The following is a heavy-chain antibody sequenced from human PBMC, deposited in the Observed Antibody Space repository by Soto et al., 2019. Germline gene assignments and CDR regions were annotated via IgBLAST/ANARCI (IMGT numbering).Heavy chain of an antibody. J-gene: IGHJ4*02. V-gene: IGHV1-69*01. CDR1: GGTFSSYA. CDR2: AIPLFGTA. CDR3: ARDSVGRGDY. Sequence: QVQLVQSGAEVKKPGSSVKVSCKASGGTFSSYAISWVRQAPGQGLEWMGGAIPLFGTANYAQKFQGRVTITADESTSTAYMELSSLRSEDTALYSCARDSVGRGDYWGQGTLVSVSS. D-gene: IGHD1-26*01.